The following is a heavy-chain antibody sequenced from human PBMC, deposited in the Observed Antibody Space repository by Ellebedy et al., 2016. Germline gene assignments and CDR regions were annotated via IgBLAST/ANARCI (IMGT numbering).Heavy chain of an antibody. J-gene: IGHJ4*01. Sequence: ASVKVSCKASGYTFITYPVNWVRQAPGQGLEWMGWINGANGNTEYSQMFQGRVTITRDTSATTAHMELSRLRSEDTGSYYCARGPKYSESFLPFDYWGQGTLVTVSS. CDR1: GYTFITYP. CDR3: ARGPKYSESFLPFDY. D-gene: IGHD1-26*01. V-gene: IGHV1-3*01. CDR2: INGANGNT.